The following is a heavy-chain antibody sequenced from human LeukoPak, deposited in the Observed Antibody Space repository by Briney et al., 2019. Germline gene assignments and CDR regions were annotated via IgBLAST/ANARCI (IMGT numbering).Heavy chain of an antibody. Sequence: ASVKVSCQASGYTFTSYGISWVRQAPGQGLEWMGWISAYNGNTNYAQKLQGRVTMTTDTSTSTAYLELRSLRSDDTAVYYCARDPPDDYDSSGYDYWGQGTLVTVSA. V-gene: IGHV1-18*01. D-gene: IGHD3-22*01. J-gene: IGHJ4*02. CDR1: GYTFTSYG. CDR2: ISAYNGNT. CDR3: ARDPPDDYDSSGYDY.